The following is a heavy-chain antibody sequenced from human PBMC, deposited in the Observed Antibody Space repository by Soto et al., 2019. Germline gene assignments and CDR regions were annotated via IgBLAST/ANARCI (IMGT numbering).Heavy chain of an antibody. J-gene: IGHJ6*02. D-gene: IGHD3-3*01. CDR2: IYYSGST. Sequence: SETLSLTCTVSGGSISSYYWSWIRQPPGKGLEWIGYIYYSGSTNYNPSLKSRVTISVDTSKNQFSLKLSSVTAADTAVYYCAVDDFWSGYYTGIHYYGMDVWGQGTTVTVSS. CDR1: GGSISSYY. V-gene: IGHV4-59*03. CDR3: AVDDFWSGYYTGIHYYGMDV.